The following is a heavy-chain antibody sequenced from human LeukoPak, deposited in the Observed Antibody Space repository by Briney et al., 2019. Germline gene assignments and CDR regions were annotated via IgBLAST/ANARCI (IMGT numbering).Heavy chain of an antibody. Sequence: GGSLRLSCAASGFTFSSYSMNWVRQAPGKGLEWVSYISSSSSTIYYADSVKGRFTISRDNAKNSLYLQMYSLRDEDTAVYYCAREYDDIWDYWGQGTLVTVSS. CDR3: AREYDDIWDY. CDR2: ISSSSSTI. V-gene: IGHV3-48*02. D-gene: IGHD3-16*01. CDR1: GFTFSSYS. J-gene: IGHJ4*02.